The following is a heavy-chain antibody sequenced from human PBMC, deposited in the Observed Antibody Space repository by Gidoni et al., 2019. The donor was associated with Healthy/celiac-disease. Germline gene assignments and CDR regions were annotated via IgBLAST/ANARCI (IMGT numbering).Heavy chain of an antibody. J-gene: IGHJ5*02. Sequence: QVQLQQWGAGLLKPSETLSLTCAVYGGSFSGYYWSWIRQPPGKGLEWIGEINHSGSTNYNPSLKSRVTISVDTSKNQFSLKLSSVTAADTAVYYCARGCDRYSYGFHNWFDPWGQGTLVTVSS. CDR1: GGSFSGYY. CDR2: INHSGST. V-gene: IGHV4-34*01. D-gene: IGHD5-18*01. CDR3: ARGCDRYSYGFHNWFDP.